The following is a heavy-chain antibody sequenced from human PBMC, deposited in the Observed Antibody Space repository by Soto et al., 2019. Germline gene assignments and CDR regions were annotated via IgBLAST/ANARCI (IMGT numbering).Heavy chain of an antibody. J-gene: IGHJ1*01. Sequence: PSETLSLTCTVSGGSISSSSYYWGWIRQPPGKGLEWIGSIYYSGSTYYNPSLKSRVTISVDTSKNQFSLKLSSVTAADTAVYYCATPSPAASLVVVAATFAEYFQHWGQGTLVTVSS. D-gene: IGHD2-15*01. CDR1: GGSISSSSYY. V-gene: IGHV4-39*01. CDR3: ATPSPAASLVVVAATFAEYFQH. CDR2: IYYSGST.